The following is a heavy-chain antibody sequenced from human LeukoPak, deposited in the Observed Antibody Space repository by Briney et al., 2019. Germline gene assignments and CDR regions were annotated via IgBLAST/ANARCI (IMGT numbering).Heavy chain of an antibody. V-gene: IGHV1-69*08. CDR3: ARGDQALGSGGLIVNNYFDL. CDR1: GDIFAKYS. Sequence: SVNVSCKASGDIFAKYSISWLRQAPGQGLEWVGRILPIVETTNYARKFQDRVTITADKSTSTAYMELTNLRSGDTAMYYCARGDQALGSGGLIVNNYFDLWGQGTLVTVSS. J-gene: IGHJ5*02. CDR2: ILPIVETT. D-gene: IGHD3-16*01.